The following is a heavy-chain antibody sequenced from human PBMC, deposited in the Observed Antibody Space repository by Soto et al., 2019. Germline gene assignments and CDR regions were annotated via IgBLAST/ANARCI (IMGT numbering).Heavy chain of an antibody. CDR1: GFTFSSYA. CDR2: ISYDGSNK. J-gene: IGHJ3*02. CDR3: AKGLYDSSGYTQPRDAFDI. D-gene: IGHD3-22*01. V-gene: IGHV3-30-3*01. Sequence: GGSLSLSCAASGFTFSSYAMHWVRQAPGKGLEWVAVISYDGSNKYYADSVKGRFTISRDNSKNTLYLQMNSLRAEDTAVYYCAKGLYDSSGYTQPRDAFDIWGQGTMVTVSS.